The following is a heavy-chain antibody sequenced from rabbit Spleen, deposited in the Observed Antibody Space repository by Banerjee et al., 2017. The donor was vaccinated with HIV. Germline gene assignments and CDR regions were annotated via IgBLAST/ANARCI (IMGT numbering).Heavy chain of an antibody. CDR1: GFDFTNYY. J-gene: IGHJ3*01. Sequence: QDQLTETGGGLVQPGGSLTLSCKASGFDFTNYYISWVRQAPGKGLEWIGIIYAAKGSTDYASWVNGRFTFSRTSSTTVTLQMTSLTAADTAAYFCARDLTGIIGWNFYLWGQGTLVTVS. D-gene: IGHD1-1*01. CDR3: ARDLTGIIGWNFYL. V-gene: IGHV1S45*01. CDR2: IYAAKGST.